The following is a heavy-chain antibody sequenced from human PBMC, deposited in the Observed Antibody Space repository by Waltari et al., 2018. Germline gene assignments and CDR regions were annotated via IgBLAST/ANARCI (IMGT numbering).Heavy chain of an antibody. CDR2: ISGSGGST. J-gene: IGHJ4*02. CDR1: GFTFSSYA. Sequence: EVQLVESGGGLVQPGGSLRLSCAASGFTFSSYAMSWVRQAPGKGLEWVSAISGSGGSTYYADSVKGRFTISRDNSKNTLYRQMNRLRAEDRAVEYCARGGGCSGGSCYGFSLASFDYWGQGTLVTVSS. CDR3: ARGGGCSGGSCYGFSLASFDY. D-gene: IGHD2-15*01. V-gene: IGHV3-23*04.